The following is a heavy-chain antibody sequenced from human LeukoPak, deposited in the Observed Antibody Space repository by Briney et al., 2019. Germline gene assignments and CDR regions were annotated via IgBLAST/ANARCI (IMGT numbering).Heavy chain of an antibody. V-gene: IGHV4-59*01. CDR1: GGSISSYY. J-gene: IGHJ6*02. Sequence: PSETLSLTCTVSGGSISSYYWSWIRQPPGKGLEWIGYIYYSGSTNYNPSLKSRVTISVDTSKNQFSLKLSSVTAADPAVYYCARGLGRYYYYGMDVWGQGTTVTVSS. D-gene: IGHD5-12*01. CDR2: IYYSGST. CDR3: ARGLGRYYYYGMDV.